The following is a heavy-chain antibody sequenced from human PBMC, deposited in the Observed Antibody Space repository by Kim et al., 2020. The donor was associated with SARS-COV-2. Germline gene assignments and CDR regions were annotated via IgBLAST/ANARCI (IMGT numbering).Heavy chain of an antibody. V-gene: IGHV3-74*01. Sequence: GGSLRLSCAASGFTFSSYWIHWVRQAPGKGLVWVSRISSDGSSTNYADSVKGRFTISRDNAKNTVYLQMNSLRAEDTAVYYCARIVGPTNFDDWGQGTLV. J-gene: IGHJ4*02. CDR2: ISSDGSST. D-gene: IGHD1-26*01. CDR3: ARIVGPTNFDD. CDR1: GFTFSSYW.